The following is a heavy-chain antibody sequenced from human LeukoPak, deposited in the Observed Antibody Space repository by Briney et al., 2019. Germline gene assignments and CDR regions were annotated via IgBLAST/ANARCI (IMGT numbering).Heavy chain of an antibody. J-gene: IGHJ4*02. V-gene: IGHV3-73*01. CDR3: ASSRGYNSGYRALELPPSPID. D-gene: IGHD5-18*01. CDR2: IRSKANNYAT. Sequence: GGSLRLSCAASAFTFSGSAIHWVRQASGKGLEWVGRIRSKANNYATAYAASVEGRFTISRDDSKSTAYLQMNSLRAEDTAVYYCASSRGYNSGYRALELPPSPIDWGQGTLVTVSS. CDR1: AFTFSGSA.